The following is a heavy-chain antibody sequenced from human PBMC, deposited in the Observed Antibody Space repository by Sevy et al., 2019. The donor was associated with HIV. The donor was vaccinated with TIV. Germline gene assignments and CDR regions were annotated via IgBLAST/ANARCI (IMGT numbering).Heavy chain of an antibody. CDR3: ARDIVLVTWATWDAFDI. D-gene: IGHD2-2*01. Sequence: GGSLRLSCAASGFTFNSYTMNWVRQAPGKGLEWVSSITSSSNYIEYADSVKGRFTISRDNAKNSLFLQMNSLRAEDTAVYYCARDIVLVTWATWDAFDIWGQGTMVTVSS. CDR1: GFTFNSYT. J-gene: IGHJ3*02. V-gene: IGHV3-21*01. CDR2: ITSSSNYI.